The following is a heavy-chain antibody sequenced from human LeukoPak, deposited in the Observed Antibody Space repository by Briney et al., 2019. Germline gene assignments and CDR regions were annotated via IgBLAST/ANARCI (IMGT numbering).Heavy chain of an antibody. V-gene: IGHV5-51*01. D-gene: IGHD3-16*02. J-gene: IGHJ4*02. Sequence: GESLKISCKGSGYSFTSYWIGWVRQMPGKGLEWMGIIYPGDSDTRYSPSFQGQVTISADKSISTAYLQWSSLKASDTAMYYCAGLGGAGMITFGGVIVFDYWGQGTLVTVSS. CDR3: AGLGGAGMITFGGVIVFDY. CDR2: IYPGDSDT. CDR1: GYSFTSYW.